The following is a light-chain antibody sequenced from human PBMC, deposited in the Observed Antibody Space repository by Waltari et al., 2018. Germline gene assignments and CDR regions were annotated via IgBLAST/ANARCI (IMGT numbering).Light chain of an antibody. V-gene: IGLV2-23*03. CDR3: CSYAGSSTV. Sequence: QSALTQPASVPVPTGQPITLPCTGTSRHVGSYNLVSWYQHHPGKAPQLMIYEGSKRPSGVSNRFSGSKAGNTASLTISGLQAEDEADYYCCSYAGSSTVFGTGTKVTVL. J-gene: IGLJ1*01. CDR1: SRHVGSYNL. CDR2: EGS.